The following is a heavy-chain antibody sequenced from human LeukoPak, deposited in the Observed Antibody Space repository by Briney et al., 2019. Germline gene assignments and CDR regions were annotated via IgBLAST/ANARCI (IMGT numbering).Heavy chain of an antibody. CDR2: IYSSGRT. CDR3: ASQGY. CDR1: GGSISGHY. Sequence: PSETLSLTCTVSGGSISGHYWNWIRQPPGKGLEWIGYIYSSGRTNYQPSLKRRDAISVHTSKNHCPLKQSSVAAADTAVDYCASQGYWGQGTLVTVSS. J-gene: IGHJ4*02. V-gene: IGHV4-4*09.